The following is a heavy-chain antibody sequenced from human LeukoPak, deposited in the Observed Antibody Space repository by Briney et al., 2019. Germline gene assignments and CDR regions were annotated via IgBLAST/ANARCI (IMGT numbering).Heavy chain of an antibody. V-gene: IGHV3-30*02. CDR2: IRYDGSNK. CDR3: AKDHAVVVVAATLDGDY. Sequence: GGSLRLSCAASGFTFSSYGMHWVRQAPGKGLEWVAFIRYDGSNKYYADSVKGRFTISRDNSKNTLYLQMNSLRAEDTAVYYCAKDHAVVVVAATLDGDYWGQGTLVIVSS. D-gene: IGHD2-15*01. CDR1: GFTFSSYG. J-gene: IGHJ4*02.